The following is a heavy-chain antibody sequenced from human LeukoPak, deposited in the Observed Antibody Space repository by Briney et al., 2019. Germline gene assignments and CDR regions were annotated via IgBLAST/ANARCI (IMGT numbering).Heavy chain of an antibody. J-gene: IGHJ5*02. Sequence: PSETLSLTCTVSGGPISSSSYYWGWIRQPPGKGLEWIGSISYSGSTYYNPSLKSRVTISIDTSKNQFSLKLSSVTAADTAVYYCARHRLDYGAPFDPWGQGTLVTVSS. V-gene: IGHV4-39*01. CDR3: ARHRLDYGAPFDP. CDR2: ISYSGST. CDR1: GGPISSSSYY. D-gene: IGHD4/OR15-4a*01.